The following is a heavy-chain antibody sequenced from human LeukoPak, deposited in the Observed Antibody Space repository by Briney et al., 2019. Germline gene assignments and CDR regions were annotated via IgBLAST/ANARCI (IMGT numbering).Heavy chain of an antibody. CDR1: GFTFSSYS. D-gene: IGHD1-26*01. J-gene: IGHJ5*02. V-gene: IGHV3-21*01. CDR3: ARSRAARWENWFDP. CDR2: ISSSSSYI. Sequence: GGSLRLSCAASGFTFSSYSMNWVRQAPGKGLEWVSSISSSSSYIYYADSVKGRFTISRDNAKNSLYLQMNSLRAEDTAVYYCARSRAARWENWFDPWGQGTLVTVSS.